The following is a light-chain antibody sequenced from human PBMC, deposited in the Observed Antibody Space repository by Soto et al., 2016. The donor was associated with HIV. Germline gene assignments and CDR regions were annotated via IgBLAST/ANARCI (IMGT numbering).Light chain of an antibody. V-gene: IGKV1-6*01. CDR2: ATS. J-gene: IGKJ2*01. CDR1: QMINSY. CDR3: LRDYDRPYT. Sequence: IQMTLSPSSLSAYIGDRVTITCRASQMINSYLNWYQQKPGKAPKLLIYATSSLGGGVPSRFSGSGSGTDFTLTISSLQPEDSASYFCLRDYDRPYTFGQGPRWRSN.